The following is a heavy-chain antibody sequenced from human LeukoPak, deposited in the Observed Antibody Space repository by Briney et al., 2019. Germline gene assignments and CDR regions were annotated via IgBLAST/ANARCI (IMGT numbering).Heavy chain of an antibody. J-gene: IGHJ5*02. Sequence: GGSLRLSCVVSGLTVSNNYMTWVRQAPGKGLAWVSLIFSGGGTYYADSVKGRFTISRDSSKNTLYLQMNSLRAEDTALYYCARDPGAAAGNLWSWGQGTLVTVSS. CDR3: ARDPGAAAGNLWS. CDR1: GLTVSNNY. D-gene: IGHD6-25*01. V-gene: IGHV3-66*01. CDR2: IFSGGGT.